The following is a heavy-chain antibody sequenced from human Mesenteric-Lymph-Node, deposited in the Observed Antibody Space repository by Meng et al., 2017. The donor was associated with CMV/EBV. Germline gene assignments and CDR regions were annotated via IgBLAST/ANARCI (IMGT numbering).Heavy chain of an antibody. CDR2: FDFEHVQT. Sequence: SCKVFGYTLSKMPMHWVRQGPGKGLEWMGGFDFEHVQTVYAQKFQGRVTMTEDISTDTAYMELTRLRSEDTAVYFCATSFMGGFDPWGQGTLVTVSS. V-gene: IGHV1-24*01. CDR1: GYTLSKMP. J-gene: IGHJ5*02. D-gene: IGHD3-3*02. CDR3: ATSFMGGFDP.